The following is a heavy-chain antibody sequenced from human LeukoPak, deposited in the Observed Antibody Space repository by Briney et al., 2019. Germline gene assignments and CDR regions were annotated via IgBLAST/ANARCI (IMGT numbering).Heavy chain of an antibody. CDR1: GYTFTSYG. CDR2: ISAYNVNT. Sequence: ASVTVSCKASGYTFTSYGISWVRQAPGQGLEWMGWISAYNVNTNDAQKLQGRVTMTTDTSTTTAYLELRSLRSGDTAVYYCARVPVSGPGARFDYWGQGTLVTVSS. V-gene: IGHV1-18*01. D-gene: IGHD4-11*01. CDR3: ARVPVSGPGARFDY. J-gene: IGHJ4*02.